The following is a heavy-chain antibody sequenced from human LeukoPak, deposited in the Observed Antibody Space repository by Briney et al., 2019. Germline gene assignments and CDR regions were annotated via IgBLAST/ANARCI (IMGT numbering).Heavy chain of an antibody. J-gene: IGHJ3*02. CDR1: GDSVSRNTAA. V-gene: IGHV6-1*01. CDR3: ARGTAAGSTFDI. CDR2: TYYRSKWYT. D-gene: IGHD6-13*01. Sequence: SQTLSLTCAISGDSVSRNTAAWNWIRQSSSGGLEWLGRTYYRSKWYTDYAVSVRSRITFNPDTSRNQFSLLLNSVSPEDMAVYYCARGTAAGSTFDIWGQGTMVTVSS.